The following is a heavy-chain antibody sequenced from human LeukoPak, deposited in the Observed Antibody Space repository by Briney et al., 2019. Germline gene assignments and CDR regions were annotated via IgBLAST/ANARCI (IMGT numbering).Heavy chain of an antibody. Sequence: ETLSLTCAVYGGSFSGYYWSWIRQPPGKGLEWVSVIYSDGSTYYADSVKGRFTISRDNSKNTLYIQMNNLRAEDTAVYYCASSGESLYNWFDPWGQGTLVTVSS. CDR1: GGSFSGYY. CDR2: IYSDGST. V-gene: IGHV3-53*01. CDR3: ASSGESLYNWFDP. J-gene: IGHJ5*02. D-gene: IGHD3-16*01.